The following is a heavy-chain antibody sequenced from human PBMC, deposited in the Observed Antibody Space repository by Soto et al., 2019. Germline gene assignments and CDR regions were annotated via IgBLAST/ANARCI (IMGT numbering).Heavy chain of an antibody. CDR2: MSAYTGKA. J-gene: IGHJ4*02. D-gene: IGHD3-10*01. CDR3: ARDQRYYGSGSYYSDN. Sequence: QVQLVQSGPEVKKPGASVKVSCKTSGYVFISYGISWVRQAPGHGLGWVGWMSAYTGKADYAQKFQGRVNMTTETSTSTAFLELRSLRSDDTAVYYCARDQRYYGSGSYYSDNWGQGTLVTVSS. V-gene: IGHV1-18*04. CDR1: GYVFISYG.